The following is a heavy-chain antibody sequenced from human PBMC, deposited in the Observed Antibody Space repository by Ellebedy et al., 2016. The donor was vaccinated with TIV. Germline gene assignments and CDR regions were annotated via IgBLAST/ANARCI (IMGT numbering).Heavy chain of an antibody. CDR3: ARISSGWGFDY. D-gene: IGHD6-19*01. CDR2: IDWDDDK. Sequence: SGPTLVKPTQTLTLTCTFSGFSLSTSRLSVSWIRQPPGKALEWLARIDWDDDKFYSTSLRTRLTISKDSSENQVVLTMTNMDPKDTATYYCARISSGWGFDYWGQGALVTVSS. CDR1: GFSLSTSRLS. J-gene: IGHJ4*02. V-gene: IGHV2-70*17.